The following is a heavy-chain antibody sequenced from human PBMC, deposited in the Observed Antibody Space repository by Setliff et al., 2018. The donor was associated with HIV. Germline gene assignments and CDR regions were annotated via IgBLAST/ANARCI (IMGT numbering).Heavy chain of an antibody. J-gene: IGHJ1*01. CDR1: GGSFTDYY. Sequence: KPSETLSLTCAVYGGSFTDYYWSWIRQPPGKGLEWIGEINHSGRTNYKSSLKSRVTISRDTPNNQFSLKLSSVTAADTAVYYCARVLVVVGDSLSRPISEYFQHWGQGTLVTVSS. CDR3: ARVLVVVGDSLSRPISEYFQH. CDR2: INHSGRT. V-gene: IGHV4-34*01. D-gene: IGHD2-15*01.